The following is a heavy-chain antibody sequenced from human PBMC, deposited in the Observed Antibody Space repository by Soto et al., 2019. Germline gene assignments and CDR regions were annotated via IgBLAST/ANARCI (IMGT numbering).Heavy chain of an antibody. CDR3: AKRLSYYFDS. CDR1: GLSLSNYA. V-gene: IGHV3-23*01. Sequence: GGSLGLSCAASGLSLSNYAMSWVRQAPGKGLEWVSTVTGDGVTTSYADSVKGRFTISRDNSKNTLYLQMSGLRADDTAVYYCAKRLSYYFDSWGHGTLVTVSS. D-gene: IGHD3-16*02. J-gene: IGHJ4*01. CDR2: VTGDGVTT.